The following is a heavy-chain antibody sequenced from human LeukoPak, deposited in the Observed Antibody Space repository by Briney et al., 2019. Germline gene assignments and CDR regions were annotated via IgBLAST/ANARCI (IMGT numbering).Heavy chain of an antibody. Sequence: ASVKVSCKASGYTFTGYYMHWVRQAPGQGLEWMGIINPSGGSTSYAQKFQGRVTMTRDMSTSTVYMELSSLRSEDTAVYYCARALAAAAGRRAGMMGDWGQGTLVTVSS. CDR1: GYTFTGYY. CDR3: ARALAAAAGRRAGMMGD. J-gene: IGHJ4*02. V-gene: IGHV1-46*01. D-gene: IGHD6-13*01. CDR2: INPSGGST.